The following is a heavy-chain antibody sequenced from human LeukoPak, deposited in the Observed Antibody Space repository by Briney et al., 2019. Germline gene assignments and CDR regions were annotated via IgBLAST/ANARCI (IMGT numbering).Heavy chain of an antibody. V-gene: IGHV1-46*01. J-gene: IGHJ4*02. CDR3: ARKSRRVTLFDY. CDR2: INPSGGST. D-gene: IGHD2-21*02. CDR1: GYTFTGYY. Sequence: GASVKVSCKASGYTFTGYYMHWVRQAPGQGLEWMGIINPSGGSTSYAQKFQGRVTMTRDTSTSTVYMELSSLRSEDTAVYYCARKSRRVTLFDYWGQGTLVTVSS.